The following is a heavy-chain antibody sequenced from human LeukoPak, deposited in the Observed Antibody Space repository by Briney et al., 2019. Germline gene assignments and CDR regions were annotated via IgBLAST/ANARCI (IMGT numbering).Heavy chain of an antibody. D-gene: IGHD3-10*01. Sequence: SEALSLTCTVSGGSISSGDYYWSWIRQPPGKGLEWIGYIYYSGDTNYNPSLKSRVTISVDTSQNQFSLRLSSVTAADTAVYYCARDRNYYGSDSSYFDYWGQGTLVTVSS. V-gene: IGHV4-61*08. J-gene: IGHJ4*02. CDR3: ARDRNYYGSDSSYFDY. CDR2: IYYSGDT. CDR1: GGSISSGDYY.